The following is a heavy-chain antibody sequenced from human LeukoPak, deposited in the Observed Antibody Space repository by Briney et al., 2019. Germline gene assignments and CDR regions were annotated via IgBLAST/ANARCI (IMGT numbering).Heavy chain of an antibody. V-gene: IGHV1-69*06. CDR3: ARALHYYGSGSYYNNVVGYYYYMDV. D-gene: IGHD3-10*01. CDR1: GGTFSSYA. CDR2: IIPIFGTA. Sequence: ASVKVSCKASGGTFSSYAISWVRQAPGQGLEWMGGIIPIFGTANYAQKFQGRVTITADKSTSTAYMELSSLRSEDTAVYYCARALHYYGSGSYYNNVVGYYYYMDVWGKGTTVTVSS. J-gene: IGHJ6*03.